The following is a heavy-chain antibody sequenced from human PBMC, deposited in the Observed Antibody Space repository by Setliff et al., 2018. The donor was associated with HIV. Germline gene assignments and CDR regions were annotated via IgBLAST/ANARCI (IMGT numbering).Heavy chain of an antibody. CDR2: IYYSGST. D-gene: IGHD3-10*01. Sequence: SETLSLTCTVSGGSLSSGGYYWSWIRQHPGKGLDWIGYIYYSGSTYYNPSLKSRAAISVDTYKNQISLKLSSVTAADTAVYYCASLDGSESPYIYYYYMDVWGKGTAVTVSS. CDR1: GGSLSSGGYY. V-gene: IGHV4-31*03. CDR3: ASLDGSESPYIYYYYMDV. J-gene: IGHJ6*03.